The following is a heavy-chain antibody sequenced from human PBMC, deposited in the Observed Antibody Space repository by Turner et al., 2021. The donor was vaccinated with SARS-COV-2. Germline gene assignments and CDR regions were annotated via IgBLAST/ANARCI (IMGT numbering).Heavy chain of an antibody. CDR1: GGSISSSTYY. J-gene: IGHJ6*02. D-gene: IGHD6-13*01. CDR2: IYYSGSS. Sequence: QLRLQESGPGLVKPSETLSLTCTVSGGSISSSTYYWGWIRQPPGKGLEWIGSIYYSGSSYYTPSLASRVTISVDTSKNQFSLKLSAVTAADTAVYYCARDRVFVYDMDVWGQGTTVTVSS. CDR3: ARDRVFVYDMDV. V-gene: IGHV4-39*02.